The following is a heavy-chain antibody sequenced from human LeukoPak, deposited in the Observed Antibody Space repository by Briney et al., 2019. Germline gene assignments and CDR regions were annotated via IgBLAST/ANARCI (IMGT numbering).Heavy chain of an antibody. D-gene: IGHD2-2*02. Sequence: PGGSLRLSCAASGFTFSSYEMNWVRQAPGKGLEWGSYISSSGSTIYYADSVKGRFTISRDNAKNSLYVQMNSLRAEDTAVYYCARGVPGYCSGTSCYKDYYYMDVWGKGTTVTVPS. CDR3: ARGVPGYCSGTSCYKDYYYMDV. CDR2: ISSSGSTI. CDR1: GFTFSSYE. V-gene: IGHV3-48*03. J-gene: IGHJ6*03.